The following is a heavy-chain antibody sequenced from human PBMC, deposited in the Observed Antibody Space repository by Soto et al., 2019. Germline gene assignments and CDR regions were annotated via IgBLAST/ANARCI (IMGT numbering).Heavy chain of an antibody. CDR1: GGTFSSCT. V-gene: IGHV1-69*04. Sequence: GASVKVSCKASGGTFSSCTISWLQQAPGQGLEWMERIIPILGIANYAQKFQGRVTITADKSTSTAYMELSSLRSEDTAVYYCARDGGDPLDYWGQGTLVTVSS. J-gene: IGHJ4*02. D-gene: IGHD2-21*02. CDR3: ARDGGDPLDY. CDR2: IIPILGIA.